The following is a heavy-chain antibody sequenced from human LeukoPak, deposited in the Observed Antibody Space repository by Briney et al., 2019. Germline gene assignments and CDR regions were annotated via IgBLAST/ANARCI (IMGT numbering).Heavy chain of an antibody. CDR2: ISAYNGNT. V-gene: IGHV1-18*01. J-gene: IGHJ5*02. CDR1: GYTFTSYG. D-gene: IGHD1-14*01. CDR3: ARDLLREEPENWFGP. Sequence: ASVTVSCKASGYTFTSYGISWVRQAPGQGLEWMGWISAYNGNTNYAQKVQGRVTMTTDTSTNTAYMELRSLRSDDTAVYYCARDLLREEPENWFGPWGQGTLVTVSS.